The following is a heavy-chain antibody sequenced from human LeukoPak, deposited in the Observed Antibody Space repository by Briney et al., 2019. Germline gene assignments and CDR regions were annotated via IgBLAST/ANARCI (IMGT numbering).Heavy chain of an antibody. D-gene: IGHD2-2*01. CDR2: ISGSGGST. CDR1: GFTFSSYA. Sequence: GGSLRLSCAASGFTFSSYAMSWVRQAPGKGLEWISAISGSGGSTYYADSVKGRFTISRDNSKNTLYLQMNSLRAEDTAVYYCANGGTYQLLLHIDYWGQGTLVTVSS. J-gene: IGHJ4*02. V-gene: IGHV3-23*01. CDR3: ANGGTYQLLLHIDY.